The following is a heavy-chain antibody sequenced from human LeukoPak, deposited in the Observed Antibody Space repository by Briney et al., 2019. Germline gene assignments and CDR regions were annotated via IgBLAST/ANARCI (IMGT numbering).Heavy chain of an antibody. D-gene: IGHD3-10*01. CDR1: GYTFTGYY. CDR3: AADRAYYGSGSYVFDP. CDR2: INPNSGGT. V-gene: IGHV1-2*06. J-gene: IGHJ5*02. Sequence: ASVKVSCKASGYTFTGYYMHWVRQAPGQGLEWMGRINPNSGGTNYAQKFQGRVTITRDMSTSTAYMELSSLRSEDTAVYYCAADRAYYGSGSYVFDPWGQGTLVTVSS.